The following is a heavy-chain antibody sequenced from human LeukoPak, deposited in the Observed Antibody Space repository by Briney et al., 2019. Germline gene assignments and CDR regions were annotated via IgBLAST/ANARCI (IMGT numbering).Heavy chain of an antibody. CDR2: IYYSGST. J-gene: IGHJ4*02. Sequence: SQTLSLTCTVSGGSISSGGYYWSWFRQHPGKGQKSIGYIYYSGSTYYNPSLKSRVTISVDTSKTQFSLKLSSVTAADTAVYYCARENWNYFDYWGQGTLVTVSS. V-gene: IGHV4-31*03. D-gene: IGHD1-1*01. CDR3: ARENWNYFDY. CDR1: GGSISSGGYY.